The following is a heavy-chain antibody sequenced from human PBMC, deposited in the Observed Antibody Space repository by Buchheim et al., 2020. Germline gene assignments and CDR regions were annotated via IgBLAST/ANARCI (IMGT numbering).Heavy chain of an antibody. V-gene: IGHV3-23*01. CDR3: AKSTDYDFWSGMALADY. Sequence: EAQLLESGGGLVQPGGSLRLSCAASGFTFSSYAMSWVRQAPGKGLEWVASISASGGSTYYADSVKGRFTISRDNTKNTLYLQMITLRAEDTAVYYCAKSTDYDFWSGMALADYWGQGTL. D-gene: IGHD3-3*01. CDR2: ISASGGST. CDR1: GFTFSSYA. J-gene: IGHJ4*02.